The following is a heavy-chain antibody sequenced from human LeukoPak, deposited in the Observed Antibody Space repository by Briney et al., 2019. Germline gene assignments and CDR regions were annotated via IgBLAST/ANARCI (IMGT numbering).Heavy chain of an antibody. V-gene: IGHV3-74*01. CDR1: GFTFSSYW. D-gene: IGHD4-17*01. J-gene: IGHJ3*02. CDR2: INTDGSST. CDR3: ARGPYGDYPGGAFDI. Sequence: GGSLRLSCAASGFTFSSYWLHWVRHAPARGLVWVSRINTDGSSTTYADSVKGRFTISRDNAKNTLYLQMNSLRAEDTAVYYCARGPYGDYPGGAFDIWGQGTMVTVSS.